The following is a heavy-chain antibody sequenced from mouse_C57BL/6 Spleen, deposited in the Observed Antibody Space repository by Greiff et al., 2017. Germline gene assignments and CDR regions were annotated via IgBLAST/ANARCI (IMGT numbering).Heavy chain of an antibody. CDR1: EYEFPSHD. Sequence: DVKLVESGGGLVQPGESLKLSCESNEYEFPSHDMSWVRKTPEKRLELVAAINSDGGSTYYPDTMERRFIISRDNTKKTLYLQMSSLRSEDTALYYCARQIYYGSRPWFAYWGQGTLVTVSA. J-gene: IGHJ3*01. CDR2: INSDGGST. V-gene: IGHV5-2*01. D-gene: IGHD1-1*01. CDR3: ARQIYYGSRPWFAY.